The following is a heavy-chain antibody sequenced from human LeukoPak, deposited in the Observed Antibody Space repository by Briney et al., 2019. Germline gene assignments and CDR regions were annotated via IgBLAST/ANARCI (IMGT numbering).Heavy chain of an antibody. V-gene: IGHV4-59*11. J-gene: IGHJ4*02. D-gene: IGHD2-21*01. Sequence: PSETLSLTCTVSGGSISSHYWSWIRQPPGKGLEWIGYIYYGGSTNYNPSLKSRVTISVDTSKNQFSLKLSSVTAADTAVYYCAQGRYCGGDCYDYWGQGTLVTVSS. CDR2: IYYGGST. CDR1: GGSISSHY. CDR3: AQGRYCGGDCYDY.